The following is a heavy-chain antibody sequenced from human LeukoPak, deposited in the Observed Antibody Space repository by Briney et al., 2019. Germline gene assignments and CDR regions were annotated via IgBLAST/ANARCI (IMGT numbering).Heavy chain of an antibody. J-gene: IGHJ4*02. CDR2: IYSGDNT. D-gene: IGHD5-12*01. Sequence: QSGGSLRLSCAASGITVTSDYMSWVRQASGKGLEWVSVIYSGDNTYYADSVKGRFTISRDNSKNMVYLQMNSLRAEDTAVYYCARGAITEACPLDYWGQGTLVTVSS. CDR3: ARGAITEACPLDY. CDR1: GITVTSDY. V-gene: IGHV3-53*01.